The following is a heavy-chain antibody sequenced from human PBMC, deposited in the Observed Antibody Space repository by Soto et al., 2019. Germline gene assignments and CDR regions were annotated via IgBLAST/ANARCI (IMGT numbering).Heavy chain of an antibody. J-gene: IGHJ4*02. D-gene: IGHD4-17*01. CDR3: ARATVTTSVDY. CDR1: GGSISSGGYY. Sequence: SETLSLTCTVSGGSISSGGYYWSWIRQHPGKGLEWIGYIYYSGSTYYNPSLKSRVTISVDTSKNQFSLKLSSVTAADTAVYYCARATVTTSVDYWGQGTLVTVSS. V-gene: IGHV4-31*03. CDR2: IYYSGST.